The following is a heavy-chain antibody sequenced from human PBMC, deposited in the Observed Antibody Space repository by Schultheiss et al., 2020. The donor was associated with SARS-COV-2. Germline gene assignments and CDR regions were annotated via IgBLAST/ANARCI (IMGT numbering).Heavy chain of an antibody. V-gene: IGHV3-74*01. J-gene: IGHJ4*02. CDR1: GFTFSNYW. Sequence: GGSLRLSCAASGFTFSNYWMHWVRQAPGKGLVWVSRINSDGSSTSYADSVKGRFTISRDNAKNTLYLQMNSLRAEDTAVYYCASAPHSSSLAYWGQGTLVTVSS. CDR3: ASAPHSSSLAY. CDR2: INSDGSST. D-gene: IGHD6-13*01.